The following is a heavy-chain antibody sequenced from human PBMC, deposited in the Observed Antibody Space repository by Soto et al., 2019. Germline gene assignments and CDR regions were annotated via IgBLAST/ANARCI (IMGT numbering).Heavy chain of an antibody. CDR2: IWLDGSER. D-gene: IGHD1-1*01. V-gene: IGHV3-33*01. CDR3: ERDESGTTSLLAP. CDR1: GFMFGTSG. J-gene: IGHJ5*02. Sequence: GGSLRLSCEASGFMFGTSGMHWVRQAPGKGLEWVSGIWLDGSERYYSDSVKGRFTISRDNSKNTLFLQMNSLRVEDTAVYFCERDESGTTSLLAPWGQGTLVTVSS.